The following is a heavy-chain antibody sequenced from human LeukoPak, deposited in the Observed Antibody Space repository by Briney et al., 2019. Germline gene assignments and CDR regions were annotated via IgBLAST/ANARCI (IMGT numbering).Heavy chain of an antibody. CDR2: ISGSGGST. CDR3: ARGGVNTFWSGYYGDAFDI. J-gene: IGHJ3*02. Sequence: PGGSLRLSCAASGFTFSSYAMSWVRQAPGKGLEWVSAISGSGGSTYYADSVKGRFTISRDNAKNSLYLQMNSLRAEDTAVYYCARGGVNTFWSGYYGDAFDIWGQGTMVTVSS. D-gene: IGHD3-3*01. CDR1: GFTFSSYA. V-gene: IGHV3-23*01.